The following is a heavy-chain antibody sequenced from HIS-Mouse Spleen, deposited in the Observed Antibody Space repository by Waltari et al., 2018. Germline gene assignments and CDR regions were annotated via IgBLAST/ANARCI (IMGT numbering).Heavy chain of an antibody. CDR1: GGSISSSSYY. D-gene: IGHD3-10*01. CDR3: ARDKVVVTMVRGVKGSPPGYHWYFDL. CDR2: IYYSGST. Sequence: QLQLQESGPGLVKPSETLSLTCTVSGGSISSSSYYWGWIRQPPGKGLGWSGGIYYSGSTYYNPSLKSRVTISVDTSKNQFSLKLSSVTAADTAVYYCARDKVVVTMVRGVKGSPPGYHWYFDLWGRGTLVTVSS. V-gene: IGHV4-39*07. J-gene: IGHJ2*01.